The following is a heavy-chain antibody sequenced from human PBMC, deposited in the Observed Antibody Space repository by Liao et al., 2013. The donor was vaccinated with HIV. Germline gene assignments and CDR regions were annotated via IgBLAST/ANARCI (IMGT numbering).Heavy chain of an antibody. D-gene: IGHD6-6*01. CDR3: ASTDSSSSIRVDY. J-gene: IGHJ4*02. CDR1: GGSISSGDYY. Sequence: QLQLQESGPGLVKPSQTLSLTCTVSGGSISSGDYYWSWIRQPPGKGLEWIGEINHSGSTNYNPSLKSRVTISVDTSKNQFSLKLSSVTAADTAVYYCASTDSSSSIRVDYWGQGTLVTVSS. CDR2: INHSGST. V-gene: IGHV4-30-4*08.